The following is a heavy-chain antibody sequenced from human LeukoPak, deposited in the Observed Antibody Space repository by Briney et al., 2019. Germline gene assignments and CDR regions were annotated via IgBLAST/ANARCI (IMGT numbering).Heavy chain of an antibody. D-gene: IGHD4-23*01. J-gene: IGHJ3*02. V-gene: IGHV3-23*01. CDR1: GFPFSSYA. CDR3: AKGGNPFDAFDI. Sequence: QTRGSLRLSRAASGFPFSSYAMSWVREAPGKGLKGFSTISGSGGSTYYADSVKRRFTISRDNSKNTLYLQMNSLRAEDTAVYYCAKGGNPFDAFDIWGQGTMVTVSS. CDR2: ISGSGGST.